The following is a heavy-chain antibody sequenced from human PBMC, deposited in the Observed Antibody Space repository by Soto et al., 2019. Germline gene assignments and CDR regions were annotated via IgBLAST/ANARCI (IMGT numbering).Heavy chain of an antibody. CDR1: GFTFSSYA. CDR3: VKAPRGGYFDWLPMGY. D-gene: IGHD3-9*01. Sequence: GGSLRLSCSASGFTFSSYAMHWVRQAPGKGLEYVSAISSNGGSTYYADSVKGRFTISRDNSKNTLYLQMSSLRAEDTAVYYCVKAPRGGYFDWLPMGYWGQGTLVTVSS. V-gene: IGHV3-64D*06. J-gene: IGHJ4*02. CDR2: ISSNGGST.